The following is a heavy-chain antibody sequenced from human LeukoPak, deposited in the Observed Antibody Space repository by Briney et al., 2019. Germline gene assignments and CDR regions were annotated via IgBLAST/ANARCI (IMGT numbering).Heavy chain of an antibody. CDR1: GYTFNSYG. D-gene: IGHD3-10*01. CDR2: INANNDQT. CDR3: ARLNLIRGVRVIDY. Sequence: ASVKVSCKASGYTFNSYGVTWVRQAPGQGLEWMGWINANNDQTHYGQNLQDRVTMTTDPSTRTVYMNLRTLRADDTAMYYCARLNLIRGVRVIDYWGQGTLVTVSS. V-gene: IGHV1-18*01. J-gene: IGHJ4*02.